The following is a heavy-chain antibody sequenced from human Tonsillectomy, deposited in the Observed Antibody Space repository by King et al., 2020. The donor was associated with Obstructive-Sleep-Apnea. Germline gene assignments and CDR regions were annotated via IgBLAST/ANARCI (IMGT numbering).Heavy chain of an antibody. J-gene: IGHJ6*02. CDR2: VSYDGNNK. Sequence: VQLVESGGGVVQPGRSLRLSCAASGFTFSSHAMHWVRQAPGKGLDWVAVVSYDGNNKDYGDSVKGRFTISRDNSKNTLYLQMSSLRPEDTAVYYCARVGVQITPSDYYYGMDVWGQGTTVTVSS. V-gene: IGHV3-30*04. CDR1: GFTFSSHA. D-gene: IGHD3-16*01. CDR3: ARVGVQITPSDYYYGMDV.